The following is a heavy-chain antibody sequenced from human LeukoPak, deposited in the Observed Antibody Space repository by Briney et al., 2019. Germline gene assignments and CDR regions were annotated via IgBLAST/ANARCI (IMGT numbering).Heavy chain of an antibody. Sequence: PSETLSLTCTVSGGSISSSSYYWGWVRQPPGKGLEWIGSIYHSGSTYYNPSLKSRVTISVDTSKNQFSLKLSSVTAADTAVYYCARHIGGGIEDMDVWGTGTKVTVSS. CDR2: IYHSGST. CDR3: ARHIGGGIEDMDV. V-gene: IGHV4-39*01. D-gene: IGHD3-16*02. J-gene: IGHJ6*03. CDR1: GGSISSSSYY.